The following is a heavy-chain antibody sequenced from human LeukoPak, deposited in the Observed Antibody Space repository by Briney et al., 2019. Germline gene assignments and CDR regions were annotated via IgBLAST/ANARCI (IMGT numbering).Heavy chain of an antibody. Sequence: PGGSLRLSCAASGFTFTDYAISWVRQAPGKGLERVSAINRGGDTTYYADSVKGRFTISRDDSKNKLYLQMNSLRAEDTAVYYCAKAFGLPRNGIDVWGLGTTVTVSS. J-gene: IGHJ6*02. CDR1: GFTFTDYA. D-gene: IGHD3-16*01. V-gene: IGHV3-23*01. CDR2: INRGGDTT. CDR3: AKAFGLPRNGIDV.